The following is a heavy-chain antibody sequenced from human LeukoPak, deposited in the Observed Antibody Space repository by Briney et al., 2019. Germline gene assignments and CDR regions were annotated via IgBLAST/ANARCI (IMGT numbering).Heavy chain of an antibody. CDR2: IYSGGST. D-gene: IGHD5-18*01. Sequence: GGSLRLSCAASGFTVSSNYMSWVRQAPWKGLEWVSAIYSGGSTYYADSVKGRFTISRDNSKNTLYLQMNSLRAEDTAVYYCAKGGEDVDTALDYWGQGTLVTVSS. V-gene: IGHV3-66*01. CDR3: AKGGEDVDTALDY. CDR1: GFTVSSNY. J-gene: IGHJ4*02.